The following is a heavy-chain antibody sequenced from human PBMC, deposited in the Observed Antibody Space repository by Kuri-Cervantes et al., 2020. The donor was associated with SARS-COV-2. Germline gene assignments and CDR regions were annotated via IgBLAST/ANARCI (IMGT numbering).Heavy chain of an antibody. CDR3: ARLVRSSGLGY. CDR1: GGSISSYY. Sequence: SETLSLTCTVSGGSISSYYWSWIRQPPGKGLERIGNIYYSGSTNYNPSLKSRVTISVDTSKNQFSLKLSSVTAADTAVYYCARLVRSSGLGYWGQGTLVTVSS. J-gene: IGHJ4*02. D-gene: IGHD3/OR15-3a*01. V-gene: IGHV4-59*08. CDR2: IYYSGST.